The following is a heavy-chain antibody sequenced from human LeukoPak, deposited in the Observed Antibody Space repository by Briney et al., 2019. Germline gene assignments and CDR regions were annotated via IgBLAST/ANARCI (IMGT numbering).Heavy chain of an antibody. J-gene: IGHJ6*02. Sequence: GGSLRLSCAASGFTFSSYGMHWVRQAPGKGLEWVAVIWYDGSNKYYADSVKGRFTISRDNARNTLYLQMNSLRPEDTAIYYCASDRVFYGLDVWGQGTTVTVSS. CDR1: GFTFSSYG. CDR2: IWYDGSNK. CDR3: ASDRVFYGLDV. V-gene: IGHV3-33*01.